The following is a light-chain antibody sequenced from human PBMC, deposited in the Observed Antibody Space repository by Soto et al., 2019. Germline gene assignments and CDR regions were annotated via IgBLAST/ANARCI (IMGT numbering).Light chain of an antibody. J-gene: IGKJ5*01. CDR1: QSVNSY. V-gene: IGKV3-11*01. Sequence: EIVLTQSPATLSLSPGERVTLSCRASQSVNSYLAWYQQKPGQAPRLLIYDASNRATGIPARFSGSGSGTDFTLTISSLEAKDFAVYYCQQGGTFGQGTRLEIK. CDR2: DAS. CDR3: QQGGT.